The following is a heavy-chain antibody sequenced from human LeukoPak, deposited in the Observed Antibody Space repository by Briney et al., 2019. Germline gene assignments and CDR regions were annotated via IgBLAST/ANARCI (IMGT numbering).Heavy chain of an antibody. CDR3: ARDNWSSWFPTFFDY. Sequence: SETLSLTCTVSGGSISSYYWSWIRQPAGKGLEWIGRIYTSGSTNYNPSLKRRVTMSVDTSKNQFSLKLSSVTAADTAVYYCARDNWSSWFPTFFDYWGQGTLVTVSS. V-gene: IGHV4-4*07. CDR1: GGSISSYY. CDR2: IYTSGST. J-gene: IGHJ4*02. D-gene: IGHD6-13*01.